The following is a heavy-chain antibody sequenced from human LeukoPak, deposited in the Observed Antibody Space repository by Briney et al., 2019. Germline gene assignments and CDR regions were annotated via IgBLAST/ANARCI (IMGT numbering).Heavy chain of an antibody. CDR3: ARALTYSSSTNWFDP. D-gene: IGHD6-13*01. V-gene: IGHV3-33*01. Sequence: GGSLRLSCAASGFTFSSYGMHWVRQAPGKGLEWVAVIWYDGSNKYYADSVKGRFTISRDNSKNTLYLQMNSLRAEDTAVYYCARALTYSSSTNWFDPWGQGTLVTASS. CDR1: GFTFSSYG. J-gene: IGHJ5*02. CDR2: IWYDGSNK.